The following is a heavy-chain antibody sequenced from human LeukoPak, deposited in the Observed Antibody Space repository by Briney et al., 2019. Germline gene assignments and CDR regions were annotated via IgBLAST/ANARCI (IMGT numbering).Heavy chain of an antibody. V-gene: IGHV4-59*01. J-gene: IGHJ4*02. CDR3: ASRKLGNDY. Sequence: KSSETLSLTCTVSGGSISSYYWSWIRQPPGKGLEWIGYIYYTGSTSYNPSPRSRVTMSADTSKNQFSLKLSSVTAADTAVYYCASRKLGNDYWGQGTLVTVSS. D-gene: IGHD7-27*01. CDR1: GGSISSYY. CDR2: IYYTGST.